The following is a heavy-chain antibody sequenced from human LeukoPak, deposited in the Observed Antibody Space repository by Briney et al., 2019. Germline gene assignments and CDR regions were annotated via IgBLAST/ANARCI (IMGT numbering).Heavy chain of an antibody. Sequence: GASVKVSCKASGYTFTSYDINWVRQATGQGLEWMGWMNPNSGNTGYAQKFQGRVTMTRNTSISTAYMELSSLRSEDTAVYYCARSVSRTKYTMVRGVTTNWGQGTLVTVSS. CDR2: MNPNSGNT. D-gene: IGHD3-10*01. CDR1: GYTFTSYD. J-gene: IGHJ4*02. CDR3: ARSVSRTKYTMVRGVTTN. V-gene: IGHV1-8*01.